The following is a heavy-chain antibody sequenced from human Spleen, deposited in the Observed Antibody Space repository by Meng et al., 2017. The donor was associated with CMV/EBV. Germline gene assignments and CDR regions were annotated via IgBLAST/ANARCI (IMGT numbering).Heavy chain of an antibody. CDR2: IYYSGST. Sequence: SQTLSLTCTVSGGSISSSSYYWGWIRQPPGKGLEWIGSIYYSGSTYYNPSLKSRLTISVDTSKNQFSLKLTSVTAADTAVYYCASQGYSSGWYGDRFDDWGQGTLVTVSS. CDR3: ASQGYSSGWYGDRFDD. D-gene: IGHD6-19*01. V-gene: IGHV4-39*01. J-gene: IGHJ4*02. CDR1: GGSISSSSYY.